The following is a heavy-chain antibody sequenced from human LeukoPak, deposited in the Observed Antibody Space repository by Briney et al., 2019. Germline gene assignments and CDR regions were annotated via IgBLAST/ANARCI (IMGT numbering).Heavy chain of an antibody. CDR1: GFTFSDYY. CDR3: ARGRVDIVATPNY. V-gene: IGHV3-11*01. CDR2: ISSSGSTI. J-gene: IGHJ4*02. D-gene: IGHD5-12*01. Sequence: LGGSLRLSCAASGFTFSDYYMSWIRQAPGKGLEWVSYISSSGSTIYYADSVKGRFTISRDNAKNSLYLQMNSLRAEDTAVYYCARGRVDIVATPNYWGQGTLVTVSS.